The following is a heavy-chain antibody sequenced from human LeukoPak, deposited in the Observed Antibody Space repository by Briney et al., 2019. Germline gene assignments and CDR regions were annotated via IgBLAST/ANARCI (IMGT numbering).Heavy chain of an antibody. Sequence: PGRSLRLSCAASGFTFDDYAMHWVRQAPGKGLEWVSGISWNSGSIGYADSVKGRFTISRDNAKNSLYLRMNSLRAEDTALYYCAKDTAMALGFDYWGQGTLVTVSS. D-gene: IGHD5-18*01. J-gene: IGHJ4*02. CDR3: AKDTAMALGFDY. V-gene: IGHV3-9*01. CDR2: ISWNSGSI. CDR1: GFTFDDYA.